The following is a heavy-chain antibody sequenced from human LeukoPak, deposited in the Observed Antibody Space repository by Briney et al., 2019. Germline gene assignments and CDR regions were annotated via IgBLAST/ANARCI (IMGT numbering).Heavy chain of an antibody. Sequence: SETLSLTCTVSGGSISSYYWSWIRQPPGKGLEWIGRIYTSGSTNYNPSLKSRVTMSVDTSKNQFSLKLSSVTAADTAVYYCARDLNQLLYFDYWGQGTLVTLSS. V-gene: IGHV4-4*07. J-gene: IGHJ4*02. CDR1: GGSISSYY. CDR3: ARDLNQLLYFDY. CDR2: IYTSGST. D-gene: IGHD2-2*01.